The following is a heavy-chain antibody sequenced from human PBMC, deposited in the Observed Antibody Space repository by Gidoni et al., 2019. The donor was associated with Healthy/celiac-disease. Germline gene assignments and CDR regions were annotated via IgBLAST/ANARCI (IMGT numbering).Heavy chain of an antibody. Sequence: EVQLVESGGGLVKPGGSLRLSCAASGFTFSNAWMSWVRQAPGKGLEWVGRIKSKTDGGTTDYAAPVKGRFTISRDDSKNTLYLQMNSLKTEDTAVYYCTTTRLYDFWSGYRPYYYMDVWGKGTTVTVSS. J-gene: IGHJ6*03. CDR3: TTTRLYDFWSGYRPYYYMDV. CDR2: IKSKTDGGTT. CDR1: GFTFSNAW. D-gene: IGHD3-3*01. V-gene: IGHV3-15*01.